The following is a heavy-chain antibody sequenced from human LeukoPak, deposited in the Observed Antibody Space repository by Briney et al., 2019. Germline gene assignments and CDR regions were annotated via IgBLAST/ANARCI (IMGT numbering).Heavy chain of an antibody. CDR3: AKERATGGIRFEN. V-gene: IGHV3-23*01. CDR2: INKGGSYM. D-gene: IGHD3-10*01. Sequence: PGGSLRLSCAASGFTFRDYTMNWVRQTPGKGLEWVSAINKGGSYMTYADSVKGRFTISRDNSKNTLYLQMNSLRAEDTAAYYCAKERATGGIRFENWGQGTLVTVSS. CDR1: GFTFRDYT. J-gene: IGHJ4*02.